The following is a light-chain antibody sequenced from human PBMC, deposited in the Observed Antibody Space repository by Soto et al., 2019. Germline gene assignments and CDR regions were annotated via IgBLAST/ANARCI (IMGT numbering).Light chain of an antibody. Sequence: QLTQTPSSLSASVGDRVTITCRASQGISSFLAWYQQKPGKAPKLLIYAASSLQSGVPSRFSGSGFGTDFTLTITSLQPEDFATYYCQQVESYPSTFGGGSKVDI. J-gene: IGKJ4*01. CDR1: QGISSF. CDR3: QQVESYPST. CDR2: AAS. V-gene: IGKV1-9*01.